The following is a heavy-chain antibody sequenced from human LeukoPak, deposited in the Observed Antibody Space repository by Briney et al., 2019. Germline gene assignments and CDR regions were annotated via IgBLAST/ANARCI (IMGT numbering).Heavy chain of an antibody. CDR1: GGSFSGYY. CDR3: ARGAYLRFLEWLPRRPTPYMDV. J-gene: IGHJ6*03. CDR2: INHSGST. V-gene: IGHV4-34*01. D-gene: IGHD3-3*01. Sequence: SETLSLTCAVYGGSFSGYYWSWIRQPPGKGLEWIGEINHSGSTNYNPSLKSRVTISVDTSKNQLSLKLSSVTAADTAVYYCARGAYLRFLEWLPRRPTPYMDVWGKGTTVTVSS.